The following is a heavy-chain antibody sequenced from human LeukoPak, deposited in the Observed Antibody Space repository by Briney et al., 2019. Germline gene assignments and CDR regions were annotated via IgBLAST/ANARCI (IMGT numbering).Heavy chain of an antibody. CDR3: AKVFGLSRAYCFGAVIYQY. Sequence: SGTLSCKASGHTFTSYYIYWVRDAPGQGNGRMGIINPSRGSTTFAQKSQGRVTMTGDTSTSTVYRELSSLRSEDTAVYSCAKVFGLSRAYCFGAVIYQYWGQGTLVTVSA. CDR2: INPSRGST. D-gene: IGHD3/OR15-3a*01. CDR1: GHTFTSYY. J-gene: IGHJ4*02. V-gene: IGHV1-46*01.